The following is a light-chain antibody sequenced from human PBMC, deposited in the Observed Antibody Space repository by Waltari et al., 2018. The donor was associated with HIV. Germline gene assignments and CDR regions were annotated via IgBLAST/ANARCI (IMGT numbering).Light chain of an antibody. CDR3: QQYYAIPPT. V-gene: IGKV4-1*01. Sequence: DIVMTQSPDSLAVSLGERATINSKSSQSILFSSNNKNYLAWYRQKPGLPPKLLVYWASMREIGVPDRFNGSGSGTDFTLTISRLQPEDVAVYFCQQYYAIPPTFGQGTKVEI. CDR2: WAS. CDR1: QSILFSSNNKNY. J-gene: IGKJ1*01.